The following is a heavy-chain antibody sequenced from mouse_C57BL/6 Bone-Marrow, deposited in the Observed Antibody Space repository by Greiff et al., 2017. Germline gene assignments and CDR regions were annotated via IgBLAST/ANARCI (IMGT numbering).Heavy chain of an antibody. CDR1: GYTFTDYN. D-gene: IGHD2-4*01. V-gene: IGHV1-18*01. CDR2: INPNTGGT. Sequence: VQLQQSGPELVKPGASVKIPCKASGYTFTDYNMDWVQQSHGKSLEWIGDINPNTGGTIYNQKFKGKATLTVDKYSSTAYSELRSLASEDTAVYYWARGYYYEFYAMDYWGQGTSVTVSS. J-gene: IGHJ4*01. CDR3: ARGYYYEFYAMDY.